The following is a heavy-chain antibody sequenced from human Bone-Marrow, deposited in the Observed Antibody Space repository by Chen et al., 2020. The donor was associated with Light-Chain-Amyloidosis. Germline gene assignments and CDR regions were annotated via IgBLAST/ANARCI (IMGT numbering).Heavy chain of an antibody. CDR2: RKQEGREK. CDR3: ARVERGYYFDY. V-gene: IGHV3-7*01. J-gene: IGHJ4*02. Sequence: EVQLVESGGGLVQPGGSLRLSCAASGFTFSSYWMSWVRQAPGKGLEWVANRKQEGREKDYVDSVKGRFTISRDNAKNSLYLQMNSLRAEDTAVYYCARVERGYYFDYWGQGTLVTVSS. D-gene: IGHD3-16*01. CDR1: GFTFSSYW.